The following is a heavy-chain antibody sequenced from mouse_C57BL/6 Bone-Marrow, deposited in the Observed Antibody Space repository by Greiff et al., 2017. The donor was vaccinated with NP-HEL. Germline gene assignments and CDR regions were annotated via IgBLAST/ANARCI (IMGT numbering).Heavy chain of an antibody. J-gene: IGHJ4*01. CDR2: IDPSDSYT. CDR3: ARDSSGFPYYAMDY. CDR1: GYTFTSYW. Sequence: QVQLQQPGAELVKPGASVKLSCKASGYTFTSYWMQWVKQRPGQGLEWIGEIDPSDSYTNYNQKFKGKATLTVDTSSSTAYMQLSSLTSEDSAVYYCARDSSGFPYYAMDYWGQGTPVTVSS. V-gene: IGHV1-50*01. D-gene: IGHD3-2*02.